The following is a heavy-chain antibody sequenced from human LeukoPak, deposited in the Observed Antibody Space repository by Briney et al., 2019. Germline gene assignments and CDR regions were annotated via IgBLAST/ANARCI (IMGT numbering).Heavy chain of an antibody. CDR3: AKEVSLLDY. Sequence: GGSLRLSCSASGFTFTRFAMSWVRQAPGKGLEWVSAISGSGGSTYYADSVKGRFTISRDNSKNTLYLQMNSLRAEDTAVYYCAKEVSLLDYWGQGTLVTVSS. D-gene: IGHD3-3*01. V-gene: IGHV3-23*01. J-gene: IGHJ4*02. CDR1: GFTFTRFA. CDR2: ISGSGGST.